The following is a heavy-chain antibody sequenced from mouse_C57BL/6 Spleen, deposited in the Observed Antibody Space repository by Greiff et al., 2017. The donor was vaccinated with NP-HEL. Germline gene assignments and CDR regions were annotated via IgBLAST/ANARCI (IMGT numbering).Heavy chain of an antibody. D-gene: IGHD2-5*01. CDR3: AREGSYYSNSAWFAY. CDR1: GFTFSSYA. CDR2: ISDGGSYT. Sequence: EVQRVESGGGLVKPGGSLKLSCAASGFTFSSYAMSWVRQTPEKRLEWVATISDGGSYTYYPDNVKGRFTISRDNAKNNLYLQMSHLKSEDTAMYYCAREGSYYSNSAWFAYWGQGTLVTVSA. V-gene: IGHV5-4*01. J-gene: IGHJ3*01.